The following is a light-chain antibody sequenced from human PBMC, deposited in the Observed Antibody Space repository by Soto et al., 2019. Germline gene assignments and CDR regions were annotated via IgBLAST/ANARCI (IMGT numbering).Light chain of an antibody. CDR2: GAS. CDR3: HQYNNWPPWT. V-gene: IGKV3-15*01. CDR1: QSVSSN. Sequence: IVMTQSPATLSASPGERATLSCRASQSVSSNLAWYQQKPGQAPRLLIYGASTRATGIPARFSGSGSVTEFTLTISSLQSEDYAVYYCHQYNNWPPWTFGQGTKVDIK. J-gene: IGKJ1*01.